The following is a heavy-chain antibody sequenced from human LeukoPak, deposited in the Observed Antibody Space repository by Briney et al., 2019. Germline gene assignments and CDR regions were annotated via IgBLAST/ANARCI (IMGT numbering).Heavy chain of an antibody. D-gene: IGHD6-13*01. CDR2: ISYTGST. CDR3: ARYGTSWHYFDY. V-gene: IGHV4-59*08. Sequence: SETLSLTCTVSGGSISSYYWSWIRQPPGKGLEWIGYISYTGSTNYNPSLKSRVTISVDTSKNQFSLRLTSVTAADTAVYYCARYGTSWHYFDYWGQGTLVTVSS. J-gene: IGHJ4*02. CDR1: GGSISSYY.